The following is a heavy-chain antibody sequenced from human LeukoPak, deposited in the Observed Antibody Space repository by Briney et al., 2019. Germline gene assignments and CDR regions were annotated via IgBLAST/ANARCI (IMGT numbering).Heavy chain of an antibody. J-gene: IGHJ3*02. D-gene: IGHD3-22*01. CDR1: GGSFSGYY. Sequence: PSETLSLTCAVYGGSFSGYYWSWIRQPPGKGLEWIGEINHSGSTNYNPSFKSRVAISVDTSKNQFSLKLSSVTAADTAVYYCATTLYYYDSSGSNAFDIWGQGTMVTVSS. V-gene: IGHV4-34*01. CDR3: ATTLYYYDSSGSNAFDI. CDR2: INHSGST.